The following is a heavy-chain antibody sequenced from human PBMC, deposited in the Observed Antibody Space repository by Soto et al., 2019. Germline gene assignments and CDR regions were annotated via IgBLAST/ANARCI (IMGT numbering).Heavy chain of an antibody. J-gene: IGHJ6*01. Sequence: QVQLVQSGAEVKKPGSSVRVSCKASGTIFSSYTISWVRQAPGQGLEWMGRIIPILGETNSAQKFQGRVTLTADKSTNSAYMELNSLRLEDTALYCFARGLGGRMVYWRQGTTVNVSP. D-gene: IGHD3-16*01. CDR3: ARGLGGRMVY. CDR2: IIPILGET. V-gene: IGHV1-69*08. CDR1: GTIFSSYT.